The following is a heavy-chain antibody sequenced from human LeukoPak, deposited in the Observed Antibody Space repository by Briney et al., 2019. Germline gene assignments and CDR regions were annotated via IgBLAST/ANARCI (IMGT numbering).Heavy chain of an antibody. J-gene: IGHJ4*02. Sequence: GGSLRLSCAASGFTFSSYDMHWVRQATGKGLEWVSAIGTAGDTYYPGSMKGRFTISRENAKNSLYLQMNSLRAGDTAVYYCARGRVGVAMVRGVTTYYFDFWGQGTLVTVSS. CDR1: GFTFSSYD. D-gene: IGHD3-10*01. CDR2: IGTAGDT. CDR3: ARGRVGVAMVRGVTTYYFDF. V-gene: IGHV3-13*01.